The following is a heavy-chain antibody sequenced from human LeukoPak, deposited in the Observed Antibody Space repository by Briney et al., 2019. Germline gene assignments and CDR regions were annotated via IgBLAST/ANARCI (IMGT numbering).Heavy chain of an antibody. D-gene: IGHD2-2*01. CDR2: IYTSGST. CDR1: GSSISSHY. Sequence: PSETLSLTCAVSGSSISSHYWSWIRQPAGKGLEWIGRIYTSGSTNYNPSPKSRVTISVDTSKNHFSLKLSSVTAADTAVYYCARDLIPYCSSTRCYSANLFDPWGQGTLVTVSS. J-gene: IGHJ5*02. V-gene: IGHV4-4*07. CDR3: ARDLIPYCSSTRCYSANLFDP.